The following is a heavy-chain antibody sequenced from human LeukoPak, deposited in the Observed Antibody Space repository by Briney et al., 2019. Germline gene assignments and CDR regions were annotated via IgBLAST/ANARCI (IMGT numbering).Heavy chain of an antibody. D-gene: IGHD3-10*01. V-gene: IGHV3-30-3*01. J-gene: IGHJ4*02. CDR3: ARDSSPQDVLLWFGELDYPDY. Sequence: QSGGSLRLSCAASGFTFSSYAMHWVRQAPGKGLEWVAVISYDGSNKYYADSVKGRFTISRDNSKNTLYLQMNSLRAEDTAVYYCARDSSPQDVLLWFGELDYPDYWGQGTLVTVSS. CDR1: GFTFSSYA. CDR2: ISYDGSNK.